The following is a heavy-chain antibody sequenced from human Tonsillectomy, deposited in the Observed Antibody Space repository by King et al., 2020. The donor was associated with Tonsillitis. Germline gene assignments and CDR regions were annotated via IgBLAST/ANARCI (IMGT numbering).Heavy chain of an antibody. CDR2: ISYDGSNK. Sequence: VQLVESGGGVVKPGRSLRLSCAASGFTFSSYAMHWVRQAPGKGLEWVAVISYDGSNKYYADSVKGRFTISRDNSKNTLYLQMNSLRAEDTAVYYCARDRLDSISGVVYWGQGTLVTVSS. CDR3: ARDRLDSISGVVY. CDR1: GFTFSSYA. V-gene: IGHV3-30-3*01. J-gene: IGHJ4*02. D-gene: IGHD3-22*01.